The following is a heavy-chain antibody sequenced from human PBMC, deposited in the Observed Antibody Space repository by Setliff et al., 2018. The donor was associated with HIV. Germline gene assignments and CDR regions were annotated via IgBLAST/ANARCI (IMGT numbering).Heavy chain of an antibody. Sequence: SETLSLTCAVYGGSFSGFYWTFIRQSPGKGLEWIGEVTHSGTTPYDPSLKSRITISVDTSKNQFSLKLTSVTAADMGVYYCARGRKKTLAVSGTRYFDFWGQGTLVTVSS. D-gene: IGHD6-19*01. CDR3: ARGRKKTLAVSGTRYFDF. J-gene: IGHJ4*02. CDR2: VTHSGTT. V-gene: IGHV4-34*01. CDR1: GGSFSGFY.